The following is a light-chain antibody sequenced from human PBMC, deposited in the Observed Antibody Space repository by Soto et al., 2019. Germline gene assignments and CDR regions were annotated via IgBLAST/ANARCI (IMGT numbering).Light chain of an antibody. CDR1: SSDVGSSNG. CDR2: DVS. Sequence: QSVLTQPPSVSGSPRQSGSISCTGTSSDVGSSNGVSWYQQPPGTAPKLMIYDVSNRPSGVPDRFSGSKSGNTASLTISGLQAEDEADYYCSSYTSSSTYVFGTGTKVTVL. CDR3: SSYTSSSTYV. J-gene: IGLJ1*01. V-gene: IGLV2-18*02.